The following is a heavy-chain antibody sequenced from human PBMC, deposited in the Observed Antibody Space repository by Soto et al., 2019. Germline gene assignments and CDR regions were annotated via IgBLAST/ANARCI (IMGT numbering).Heavy chain of an antibody. J-gene: IGHJ5*02. CDR2: ISSLNGNT. D-gene: IGHD4-17*01. V-gene: IGHV1-18*04. Sequence: QVHLVQSETEVKEPGASVTVSCKTSDSTFTGSTINWVRQAPGQGLGWLGWISSLNGNTNYARKFQGRLTMTTNTSAITAYMELRSLRSDDTAVYFCARGTVTSGRWFSPWGQGTLVTVSS. CDR1: DSTFTGST. CDR3: ARGTVTSGRWFSP.